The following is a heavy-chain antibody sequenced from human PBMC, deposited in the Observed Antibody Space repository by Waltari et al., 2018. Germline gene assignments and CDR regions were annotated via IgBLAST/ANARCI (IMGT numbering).Heavy chain of an antibody. CDR2: MNPKSGNT. D-gene: IGHD3-22*01. Sequence: QVQLVQSGAEVKKPGASVKVSCKASGYTFSNYDINWVRQATGQGLEWMGWMNPKSGNTGYAQKFQGRITITRSTSISTAYMELSSLRSEDTAMYYCAKSEGGQYYYDSSGYWRAFDIWGQGTMVTVSS. CDR3: AKSEGGQYYYDSSGYWRAFDI. CDR1: GYTFSNYD. J-gene: IGHJ3*02. V-gene: IGHV1-8*02.